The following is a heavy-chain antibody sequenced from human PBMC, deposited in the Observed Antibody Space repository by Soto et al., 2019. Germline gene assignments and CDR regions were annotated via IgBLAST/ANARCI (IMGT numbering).Heavy chain of an antibody. D-gene: IGHD2-8*01. CDR2: ISGSGGST. Sequence: GGSLRLSCAASGFTFSSYAMSWVRQAPGKGLEWVSAISGSGGSTYYADSVKGRFTISRDNSKNTLYLQMNSLRAEDTAVYYCAKPYCTNGVCYQDYYYYYMDVWGKGTTVTVSS. V-gene: IGHV3-23*01. CDR3: AKPYCTNGVCYQDYYYYYMDV. J-gene: IGHJ6*03. CDR1: GFTFSSYA.